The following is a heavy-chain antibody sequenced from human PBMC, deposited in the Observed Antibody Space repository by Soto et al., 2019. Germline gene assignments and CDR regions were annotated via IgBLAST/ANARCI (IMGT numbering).Heavy chain of an antibody. V-gene: IGHV4-59*08. CDR2: VHYSWGS. Sequence: QVQLQESGPGLVKPSETLSLSCTVSGGSISSYHWSWIRQTPGKGLEWIGYVHYSWGSNYNPSLKSRVAISLDTSKSQFSLKLTSVPATDTAVYYCARQGFGALHGLVDVW. D-gene: IGHD3-10*01. CDR3: ARQGFGALHGLVDV. CDR1: GGSISSYH. J-gene: IGHJ6*01.